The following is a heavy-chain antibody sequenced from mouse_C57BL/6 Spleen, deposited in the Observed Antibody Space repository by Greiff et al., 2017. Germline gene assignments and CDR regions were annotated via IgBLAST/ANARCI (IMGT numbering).Heavy chain of an antibody. V-gene: IGHV1-81*01. CDR3: ARRGLDYAMDY. J-gene: IGHJ4*01. CDR2: IYPRSGNT. Sequence: QVQLKQSGAELARPGASVKLSCKASGYTFTSYGISWVKQRTGQGLEWIGEIYPRSGNTYYNEKFKGKATLTADKSSSTAYMELRSLTSEDSAVYFCARRGLDYAMDYWGQGTSVTVSS. D-gene: IGHD3-3*01. CDR1: GYTFTSYG.